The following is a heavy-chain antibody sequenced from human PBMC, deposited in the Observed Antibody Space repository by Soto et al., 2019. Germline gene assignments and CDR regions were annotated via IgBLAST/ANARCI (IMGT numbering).Heavy chain of an antibody. J-gene: IGHJ4*02. Sequence: QVQIVQSGAEVKKPGASVKVSCKTSGYTFTLYTIHWVRQAPGQRLEWMGWINTGNGNTKFSQRFQGRVTMSSDTSASTAYMELSSLTSEDTAVYYCAKLGGGYIFGPYLDLWGQGTLVTVSS. CDR3: AKLGGGYIFGPYLDL. V-gene: IGHV1-3*04. D-gene: IGHD5-18*01. CDR1: GYTFTLYT. CDR2: INTGNGNT.